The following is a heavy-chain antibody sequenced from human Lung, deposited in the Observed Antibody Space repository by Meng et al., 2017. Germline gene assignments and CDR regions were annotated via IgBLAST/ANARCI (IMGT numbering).Heavy chain of an antibody. D-gene: IGHD3-22*01. V-gene: IGHV3-21*01. CDR3: ARGYYDSSGYYGSAFDI. CDR2: ISSSSSYI. Sequence: GESLKISCAASGFTFSSYGMNWVRQAPGKGLEWVSSISSSSSYIYYADSVKGRFTISRDNAKNSLYLQMNSLRAEDTAVYYCARGYYDSSGYYGSAFDIWGQGTMVTVSS. J-gene: IGHJ3*02. CDR1: GFTFSSYG.